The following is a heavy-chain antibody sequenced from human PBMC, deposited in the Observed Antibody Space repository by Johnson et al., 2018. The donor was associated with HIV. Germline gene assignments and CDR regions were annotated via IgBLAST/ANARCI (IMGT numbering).Heavy chain of an antibody. V-gene: IGHV3-7*03. J-gene: IGHJ3*02. Sequence: VQLVESGGGLVQPGRSLRLSCTASGFTFGDYAMSWVRQAPGKGLEWLANINLDGSERFYVDSVKDRFTISRDNSKNTLYLQMNSLRAEDTSVYYCAREWGSADAFDIWGQGTMVTVSS. CDR2: INLDGSER. CDR1: GFTFGDYA. CDR3: AREWGSADAFDI. D-gene: IGHD3-16*01.